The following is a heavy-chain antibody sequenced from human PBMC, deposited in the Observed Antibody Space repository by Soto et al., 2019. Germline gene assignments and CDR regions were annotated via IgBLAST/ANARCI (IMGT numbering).Heavy chain of an antibody. J-gene: IGHJ3*02. CDR2: IYYSGST. V-gene: IGHV4-39*01. Sequence: SLTCTVPGGSISSYYWSWIRQPPGKGLEWIGSIYYSGSTYYNPSLKSRVTISVDTSKNQFSLKLSSVTAADTAVYYCARGDYGDSAFDIWGQGTMVTVSS. D-gene: IGHD4-17*01. CDR3: ARGDYGDSAFDI. CDR1: GGSISSYY.